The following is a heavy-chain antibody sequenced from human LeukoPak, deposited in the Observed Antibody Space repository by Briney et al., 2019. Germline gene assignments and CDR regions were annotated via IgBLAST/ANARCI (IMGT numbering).Heavy chain of an antibody. J-gene: IGHJ4*02. D-gene: IGHD6-25*01. CDR2: IWYEGCKK. V-gene: IGHV3-33*01. CDR3: ARDGAGYGSDEVGYYFDY. CDR1: GFTFSSYG. Sequence: PGGSLRLSCAASGFTFSSYGMHWVRQAPGKGLEWVAVIWYEGCKKYYADSVKGRFTISRDNSKNTLYLQLNSRRAEDTAVYYCARDGAGYGSDEVGYYFDYWGQGTLVTVSS.